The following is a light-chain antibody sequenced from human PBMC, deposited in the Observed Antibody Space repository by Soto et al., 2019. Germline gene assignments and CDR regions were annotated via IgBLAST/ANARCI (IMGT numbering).Light chain of an antibody. Sequence: DIQLTQSPSFLSASVGDRVTITCRASQGISSYLAWYQQKPGKAPNLLIYAASTLQSGVPSRFSGSGSGTEFTLTISSLQPDDFATYYCQQLNSYPLTFGEGTKVEIK. CDR1: QGISSY. CDR3: QQLNSYPLT. V-gene: IGKV1-9*01. J-gene: IGKJ4*01. CDR2: AAS.